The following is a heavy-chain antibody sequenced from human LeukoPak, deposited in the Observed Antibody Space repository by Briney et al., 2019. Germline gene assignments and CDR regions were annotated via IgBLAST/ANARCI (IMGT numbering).Heavy chain of an antibody. V-gene: IGHV3-48*02. CDR2: ISSSGGTI. CDR3: AGANRKYYFDC. CDR1: GFTFSSYS. Sequence: GGSLRLSCAASGFTFSSYSMNWVRQAPGNGLEWVSYISSSGGTIYYADSVKGRFTISRDNAKNSLYPQMNSLRDEDTAVYYCAGANRKYYFDCWGQGTLVTVSS. D-gene: IGHD1-14*01. J-gene: IGHJ4*02.